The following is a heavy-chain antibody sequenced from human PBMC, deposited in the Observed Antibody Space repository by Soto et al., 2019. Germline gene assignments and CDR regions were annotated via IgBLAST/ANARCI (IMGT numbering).Heavy chain of an antibody. CDR1: GYTFTSYD. CDR3: ARAGSSWYIPFDY. Sequence: ASVKVSCKASGYTFTSYDINWVRQATGQGLEWMGWMNPNSGNTGYAQKFQGRVTMTRNTSISTAYMELSSLRAEDTAVYYCARAGSSWYIPFDYWGQGTLVTVSS. D-gene: IGHD6-13*01. CDR2: MNPNSGNT. V-gene: IGHV1-8*01. J-gene: IGHJ4*02.